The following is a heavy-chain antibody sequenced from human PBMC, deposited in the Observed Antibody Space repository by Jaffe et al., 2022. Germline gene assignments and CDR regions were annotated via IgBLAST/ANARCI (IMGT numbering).Heavy chain of an antibody. J-gene: IGHJ6*03. CDR1: GGSISSYY. V-gene: IGHV4-59*01. CDR3: ARSLGMGYYYYYMDV. CDR2: IYYSGST. Sequence: QVQLQESGPGLVKPSETLSLTCTVSGGSISSYYWSWIRQPPGKGLEWIGYIYYSGSTNYNPSLKSRVTISVDTSKNQFSLKLSSVTAADTAVYYCARSLGMGYYYYYMDVWGKGTTVTVSS. D-gene: IGHD1-20*01.